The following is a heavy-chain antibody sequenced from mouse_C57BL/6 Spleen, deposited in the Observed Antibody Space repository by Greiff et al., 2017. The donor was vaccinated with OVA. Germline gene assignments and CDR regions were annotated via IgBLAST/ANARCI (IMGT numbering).Heavy chain of an antibody. CDR3: ARRFLYYFDY. V-gene: IGHV1-50*01. J-gene: IGHJ2*01. Sequence: VKLMESGAELVKPGASVKLSCKASGYTFTSYWMQWVKQRPGQGLEWIGEIDPSDSYTNYNQKFKGKATLTVDTSSSTAYMQLSSLTSEDSAVYYCARRFLYYFDYWGQGTTLTVSS. CDR1: GYTFTSYW. CDR2: IDPSDSYT.